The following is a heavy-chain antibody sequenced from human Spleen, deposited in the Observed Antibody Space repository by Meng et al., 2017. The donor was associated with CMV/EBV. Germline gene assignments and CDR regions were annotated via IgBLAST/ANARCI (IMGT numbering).Heavy chain of an antibody. V-gene: IGHV3-21*01. CDR2: ITSSSSYI. D-gene: IGHD2-2*01. J-gene: IGHJ6*02. Sequence: LSLTCAASGVSFSDYSMNWVRQAPGKGLEWVSSITSSSSYIYYADSVKGRFTISRDNAKNSLYLQMNSLRAEDTAVYYCARGAPYQLRGENYDYYGMDVWGQGTTVTVSS. CDR1: GVSFSDYS. CDR3: ARGAPYQLRGENYDYYGMDV.